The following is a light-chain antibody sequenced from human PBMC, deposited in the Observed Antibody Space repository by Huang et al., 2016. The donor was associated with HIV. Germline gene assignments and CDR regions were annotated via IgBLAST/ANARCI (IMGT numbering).Light chain of an antibody. CDR2: GAS. Sequence: EILLTQSPATLSVSPGARVTLSCRASQTVSEHLAWFQQRPGQAPKLLIYGASNRATGIPPRFSGRGSGTEFGLTITNLQSEDFAVYFCHQYYTLPRTFGQRTKVEI. V-gene: IGKV3-15*01. J-gene: IGKJ1*01. CDR1: QTVSEH. CDR3: HQYYTLPRT.